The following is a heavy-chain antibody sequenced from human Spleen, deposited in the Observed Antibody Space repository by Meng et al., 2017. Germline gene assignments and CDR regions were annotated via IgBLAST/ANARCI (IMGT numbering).Heavy chain of an antibody. CDR1: GDNFPDYY. J-gene: IGHJ4*02. V-gene: IGHV1-2*06. CDR2: INPKSGDT. D-gene: IGHD6-25*01. CDR3: AREEDIAATANFFGDY. Sequence: ASVQVSCKPSGDNFPDYYINWVRRAPGQGLEWMGRINPKSGDTHYSQEFQARVTMTGDTSISTAYMELIGLRSDDKAMYYCAREEDIAATANFFGDYWGQGTLVTVSS.